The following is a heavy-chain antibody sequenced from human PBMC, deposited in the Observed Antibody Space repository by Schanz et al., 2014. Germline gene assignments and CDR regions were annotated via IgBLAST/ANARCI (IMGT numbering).Heavy chain of an antibody. V-gene: IGHV3-11*06. J-gene: IGHJ4*02. Sequence: QVQLVESGGGLVKPRGSLRLSCAASGFTFSDYYMSWIRQAPGKGLEWVSYISHNSHYTNYADSVKGRFTISRDTAENSVYLQMNSLRAEDTAVYYCARDGYRNGRPFDHWGQGTRVTVSA. D-gene: IGHD5-18*01. CDR2: ISHNSHYT. CDR1: GFTFSDYY. CDR3: ARDGYRNGRPFDH.